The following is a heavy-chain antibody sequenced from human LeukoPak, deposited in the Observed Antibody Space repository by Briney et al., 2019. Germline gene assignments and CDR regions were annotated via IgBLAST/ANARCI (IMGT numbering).Heavy chain of an antibody. Sequence: GGSLRLSCAASGFTFSSYWMTWVRQAPGKGLEWVANIKQDGSEAYYVDSVKGRFTISRDNSKNTVYLEVSSLGAEDTAVYYCARDWGGQRENYYYGMDVWGQGTTVTVSS. V-gene: IGHV3-7*01. D-gene: IGHD3-16*01. CDR1: GFTFSSYW. J-gene: IGHJ6*02. CDR2: IKQDGSEA. CDR3: ARDWGGQRENYYYGMDV.